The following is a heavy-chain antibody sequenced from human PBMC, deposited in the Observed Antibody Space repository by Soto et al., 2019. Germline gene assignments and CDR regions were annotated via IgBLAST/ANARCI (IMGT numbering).Heavy chain of an antibody. Sequence: ASVKVSCKASGYTFTGYYMHWVRQAPGHGHEWMGWINPNSGGTNYAQKFQGRVTMTRDTSISTAYMELSRLRSDDTAVYYCARDNSRPAARGGWFDPWGQGTLVTVSS. V-gene: IGHV1-2*02. CDR3: ARDNSRPAARGGWFDP. D-gene: IGHD6-6*01. CDR2: INPNSGGT. CDR1: GYTFTGYY. J-gene: IGHJ5*02.